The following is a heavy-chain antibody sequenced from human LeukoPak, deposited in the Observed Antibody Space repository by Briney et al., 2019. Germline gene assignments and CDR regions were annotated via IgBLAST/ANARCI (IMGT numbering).Heavy chain of an antibody. Sequence: PSETLSLTCTVSGGSIISSSYYWGWIRQSPGRGLEWIGNIYYRGRTDYDPSLKSRVTISVDTSKNQFSLKLNSVTAADTTVYCCARLSCTTTSCHFDYWGQGTLVTVSS. D-gene: IGHD2-2*01. CDR1: GGSIISSSYY. CDR3: ARLSCTTTSCHFDY. J-gene: IGHJ4*02. V-gene: IGHV4-39*01. CDR2: IYYRGRT.